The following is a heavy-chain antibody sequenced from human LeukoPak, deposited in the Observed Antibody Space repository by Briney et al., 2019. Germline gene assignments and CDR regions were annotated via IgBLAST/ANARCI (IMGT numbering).Heavy chain of an antibody. CDR2: IYYSGST. J-gene: IGHJ3*02. CDR1: GGSISSGDYY. CDR3: ARGYYYDSSGVVFDI. D-gene: IGHD3-22*01. Sequence: SETLSLTXTVSGGSISSGDYYWSWIRQPPGQGLEWIGYIYYSGSTYYNPSLKSRVTISVDTSNNQFSLKLSSVTAADRAVYYCARGYYYDSSGVVFDIWAKGTMVTVSS. V-gene: IGHV4-30-4*08.